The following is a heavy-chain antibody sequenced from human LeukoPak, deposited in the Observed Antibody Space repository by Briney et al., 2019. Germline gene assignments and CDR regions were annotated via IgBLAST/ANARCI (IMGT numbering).Heavy chain of an antibody. CDR1: GGTFSSYA. D-gene: IGHD6-19*01. J-gene: IGHJ4*02. CDR2: IIPIFGTA. CDR3: ARGRGPGIAVAGTFDY. Sequence: ASVKVSCKASGGTFSSYAISWVRQAPGQGLEWMGGIIPIFGTANYAQKFQGRVTITADESTSTAYMELSSLRSEDTAVYYCARGRGPGIAVAGTFDYWGQGTLVTVSS. V-gene: IGHV1-69*13.